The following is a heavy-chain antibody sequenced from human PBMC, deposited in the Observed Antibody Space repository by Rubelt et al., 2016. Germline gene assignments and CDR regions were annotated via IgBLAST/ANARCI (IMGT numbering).Heavy chain of an antibody. V-gene: IGHV1-69*06. CDR1: GGTFSSYA. CDR3: ASPPYDILTGYDYYYGMDV. CDR2: ILPIFGTA. Sequence: QVQLVQSGAEVKKPGSSVKVSCKASGGTFSSYAISWVRQAPGQGLEWMGGILPIFGTANYAQKFQGRVTITAGKSTGTAYMELSSLRSEDTAVYYCASPPYDILTGYDYYYGMDVWGQGTTVTVSS. D-gene: IGHD3-9*01. J-gene: IGHJ6*02.